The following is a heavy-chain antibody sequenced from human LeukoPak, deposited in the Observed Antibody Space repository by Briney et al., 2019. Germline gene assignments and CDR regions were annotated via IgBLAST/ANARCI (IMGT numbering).Heavy chain of an antibody. CDR1: GFTFSSYW. J-gene: IGHJ6*02. CDR2: IKQDGSEK. V-gene: IGHV3-7*01. D-gene: IGHD6-25*01. Sequence: GGSLRLSCAASGFTFSSYWMSWVRQAPGKGLEWVANIKQDGSEKYYVDSVKGRFTISRDNAKSSLFLQMNSLRDEDTAVYYCARQDTSGPWRLYGVHVWGQGTTVTVSS. CDR3: ARQDTSGPWRLYGVHV.